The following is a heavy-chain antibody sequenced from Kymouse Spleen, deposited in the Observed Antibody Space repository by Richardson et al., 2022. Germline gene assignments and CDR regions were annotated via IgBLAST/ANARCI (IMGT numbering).Heavy chain of an antibody. V-gene: IGHV3-15*01. D-gene: IGHD2-2*02. CDR1: GFTFSNAW. Sequence: EVQLVESGGGLVKPGGSLRLSCAASGFTFSNAWMSWVRQAPGKGLEWVGRIKSKTDGGTTDYAAPVKGRFTISRDDSKNTLYLQMNSLKTEDTAVYYCTSRYCSSTSCYDYYGMDVWGQGTTVTVSS. CDR3: TSRYCSSTSCYDYYGMDV. CDR2: IKSKTDGGTT. J-gene: IGHJ6*02.